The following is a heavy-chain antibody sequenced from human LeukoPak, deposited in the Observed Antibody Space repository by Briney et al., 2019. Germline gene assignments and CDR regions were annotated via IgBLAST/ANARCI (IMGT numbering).Heavy chain of an antibody. V-gene: IGHV3-7*01. CDR2: IKQDGSEK. CDR1: GFTFSSYW. J-gene: IGHJ4*02. Sequence: GGSLRLSCAASGFTFSSYWMSWVRQAPGKGLEWVANIKQDGSEKYYVDSVKGRFTISRDNAKNSLYLQMNSLRAEDTAVYYCAKDDSGTRGYYFDYWGQGTLVTVSS. D-gene: IGHD1-26*01. CDR3: AKDDSGTRGYYFDY.